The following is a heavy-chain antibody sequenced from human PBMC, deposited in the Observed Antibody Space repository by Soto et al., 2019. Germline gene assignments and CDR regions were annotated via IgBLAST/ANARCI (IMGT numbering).Heavy chain of an antibody. D-gene: IGHD3-16*02. CDR2: ISGSGYT. J-gene: IGHJ4*02. Sequence: GGSLRLSCAASGFTFSTYAMTWVRQAPGKGLEWVSSISGSGYTYYAESVKGRFTISRDNSKNTLYLQMNSLRAEDTAMYYCATLYDYIWGSYRRPTYYFDYWGQGTLVTVSS. CDR3: ATLYDYIWGSYRRPTYYFDY. CDR1: GFTFSTYA. V-gene: IGHV3-23*01.